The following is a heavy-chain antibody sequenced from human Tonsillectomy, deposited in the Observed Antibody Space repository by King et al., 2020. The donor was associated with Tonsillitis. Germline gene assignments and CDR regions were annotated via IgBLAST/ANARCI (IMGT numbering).Heavy chain of an antibody. D-gene: IGHD5-24*01. CDR1: GYTFSNYH. CDR2: XNPSGHIT. Sequence: QLVQSGAEVKKPGASVKVSCKASGYTFSNYHMHWVRQAPGQGLEWMGVXNPSGHITTYAQKFQGRVTMTRDTSTTTLYMELSSLTSEDTAVYYCAREANSCDIWGQGTMVTVSS. J-gene: IGHJ3*02. CDR3: AREANSCDI. V-gene: IGHV1-46*01.